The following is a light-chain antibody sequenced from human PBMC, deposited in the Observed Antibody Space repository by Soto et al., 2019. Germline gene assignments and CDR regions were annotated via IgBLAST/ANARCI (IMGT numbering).Light chain of an antibody. Sequence: DIHMTQAPSSVSASVGYIISITGRANETVGNWLDWYQKKQGKAPKLRVYVASTLQSGVPSRLRGRRYATDLSLTVSRMQNEDSETYYCQQANTFTLTFGGGTKVDIK. CDR1: ETVGNW. CDR3: QQANTFTLT. J-gene: IGKJ4*01. CDR2: VAS. V-gene: IGKV1D-12*01.